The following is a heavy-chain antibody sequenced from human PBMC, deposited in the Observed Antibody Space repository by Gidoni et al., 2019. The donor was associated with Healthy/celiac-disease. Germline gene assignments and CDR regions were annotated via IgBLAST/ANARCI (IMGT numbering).Heavy chain of an antibody. CDR1: GFTFSNAW. CDR2: IKSKTDGGTT. V-gene: IGHV3-15*01. CDR3: TTLGRGQLPFGY. D-gene: IGHD6-13*01. Sequence: EVQLVESGGGLVKPGGSLRLSCASSGFTFSNAWLSWVRQAPGKGLEWVGRIKSKTDGGTTDYAAPVKGRFTISRDDSKNTLYLQMNSLKTEDTAVYYCTTLGRGQLPFGYWGQGTLVTVSS. J-gene: IGHJ4*02.